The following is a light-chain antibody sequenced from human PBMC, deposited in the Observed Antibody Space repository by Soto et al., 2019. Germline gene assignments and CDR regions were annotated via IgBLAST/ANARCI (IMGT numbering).Light chain of an antibody. CDR3: QQYNNWPRP. CDR2: GAS. V-gene: IGKV3-15*01. J-gene: IGKJ1*01. Sequence: EIVMTQSPATLSVSPGERATLSCRASQSVSSNLAWYQQKPGQAPRLLIYGASTRATGIPARFSGSGSGTECTLTISRLQPEDFAVYYCQQYNNWPRPFGQGTKVEIK. CDR1: QSVSSN.